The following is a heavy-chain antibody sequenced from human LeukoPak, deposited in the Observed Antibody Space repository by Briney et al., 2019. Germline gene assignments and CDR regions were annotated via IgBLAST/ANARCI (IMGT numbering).Heavy chain of an antibody. V-gene: IGHV4-39*07. J-gene: IGHJ5*02. D-gene: IGHD2-2*01. CDR3: ARGYLVPAALNNWFDP. CDR2: IYYSGST. CDR1: GGSISSSSYY. Sequence: SETLSLTCTVSGGSISSSSYYWGWIRQPPGKGLERIGSIYYSGSTYYNPSLKSRVTISVDTSKNQFSLKLSSVTAADTAVYYCARGYLVPAALNNWFDPWGQGTLVTVSS.